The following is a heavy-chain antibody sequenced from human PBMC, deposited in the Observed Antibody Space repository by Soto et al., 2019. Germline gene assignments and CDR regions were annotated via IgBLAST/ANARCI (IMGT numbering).Heavy chain of an antibody. CDR1: GFTFRNHG. Sequence: QVQLVESGGGVVQPGRSLRLSCEGSGFTFRNHGMHWIRQSPGKGLEWLAVIWYDGSEKYYADSVNGRFTISRDNSKNTLYLQMNSLKVEATAIYYCARGSNNKVVDPGGQGTVVTVS. CDR3: ARGSNNKVVDP. CDR2: IWYDGSEK. D-gene: IGHD1-26*01. J-gene: IGHJ5*02. V-gene: IGHV3-33*01.